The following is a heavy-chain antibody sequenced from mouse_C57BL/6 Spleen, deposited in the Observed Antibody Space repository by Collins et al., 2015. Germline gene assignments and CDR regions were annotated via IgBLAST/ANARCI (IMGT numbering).Heavy chain of an antibody. J-gene: IGHJ1*03. D-gene: IGHD1-1*01. CDR2: INPGSGGT. Sequence: YMGEWVEQRPGQGLEWIGVINPGSGGTNYNEKFKGKATLTADKSSSTAYMQLSSLTSEDSAVYFCARDYYGSRDFDVWGTGTTVTVSS. CDR3: ARDYYGSRDFDV. CDR1: YM. V-gene: IGHV1-54*01.